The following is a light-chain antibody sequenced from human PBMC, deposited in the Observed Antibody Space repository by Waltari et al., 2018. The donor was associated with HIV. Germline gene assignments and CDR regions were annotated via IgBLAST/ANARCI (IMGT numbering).Light chain of an antibody. J-gene: IGLJ2*01. CDR3: QVWDTNTDQYVI. CDR1: NIGSKS. V-gene: IGLV3-21*01. CDR2: HDT. Sequence: SYVLTQSPSVSVAPGKTARITCGGKNIGSKSVNWYQQQPGQAPVMVIYHDTDRPSGIPDRFSGSNSEDTATLTISGVEAGDEADYYCQVWDTNTDQYVIFGGGTNLAV.